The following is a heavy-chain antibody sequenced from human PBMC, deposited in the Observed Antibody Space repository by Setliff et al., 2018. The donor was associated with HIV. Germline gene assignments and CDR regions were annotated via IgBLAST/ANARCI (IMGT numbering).Heavy chain of an antibody. D-gene: IGHD3-3*01. CDR3: ARRSDFWSEGDAFDI. CDR1: GGSFSGYY. CDR2: INHSGST. V-gene: IGHV4-34*01. J-gene: IGHJ3*02. Sequence: SETLSLTCAVYGGSFSGYYWSWIRQPPGKGLEWIGEINHSGSTNNNPSLKSRVTISVDTSKNQFSLKLSSVTAAGTAVYYCARRSDFWSEGDAFDIWGQGTMVTVSS.